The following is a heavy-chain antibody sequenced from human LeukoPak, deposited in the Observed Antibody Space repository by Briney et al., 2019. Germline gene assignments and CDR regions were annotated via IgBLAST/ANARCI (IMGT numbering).Heavy chain of an antibody. CDR2: INPNSGGT. D-gene: IGHD6-19*01. CDR3: ARVGAVAGSHFDY. J-gene: IGHJ4*02. Sequence: ASVTVSCTASGYTFTGYYMHWVRQAPGQGLEWMGWINPNSGGTNYAQKFQGRVTMTRDTSISTAYMELSRLRSDDTAVYYCARVGAVAGSHFDYWGQGTLVTVSS. CDR1: GYTFTGYY. V-gene: IGHV1-2*02.